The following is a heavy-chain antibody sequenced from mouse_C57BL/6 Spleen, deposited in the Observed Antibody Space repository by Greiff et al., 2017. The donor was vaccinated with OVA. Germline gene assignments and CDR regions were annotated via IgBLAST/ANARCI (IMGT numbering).Heavy chain of an antibody. CDR1: GYSITSGYY. CDR3: ARETYYSNPYAMDY. V-gene: IGHV3-6*01. CDR2: ISYDGSN. Sequence: EVKLVESGPGLVKPSQSLSLTCSVTGYSITSGYYWNWIRQFPGNKLEWMGYISYDGSNNYNPSLKNRISITRDTSKNQFFLKLNSVTTEDTATYYCARETYYSNPYAMDYWGQGTSVTVSS. D-gene: IGHD2-5*01. J-gene: IGHJ4*01.